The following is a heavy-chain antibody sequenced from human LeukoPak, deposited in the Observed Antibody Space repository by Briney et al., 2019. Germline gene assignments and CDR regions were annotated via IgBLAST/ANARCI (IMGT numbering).Heavy chain of an antibody. CDR2: IYYSGST. CDR3: ARERPEITMVRGVISPVFDY. D-gene: IGHD3-10*01. V-gene: IGHV4-39*07. Sequence: SETLSLTCTVSGGSISSSSYYWGWIRQPPGKGLEWIGSIYYSGSTYYNPSLKSRVTISVDTSKNQFSLKLSSVTAADTAVYYCARERPEITMVRGVISPVFDYWGQGTLVTVSS. CDR1: GGSISSSSYY. J-gene: IGHJ4*02.